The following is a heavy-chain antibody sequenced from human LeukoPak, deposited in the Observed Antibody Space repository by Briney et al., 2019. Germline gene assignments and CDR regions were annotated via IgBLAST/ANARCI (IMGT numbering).Heavy chain of an antibody. CDR2: INHSGST. J-gene: IGHJ1*01. D-gene: IGHD4-23*01. Sequence: SETLSLTCAVYGGSFSGYYWSWIRQPPGKGLEWIGEINHSGSTNYNPSLKSRVTISVDTSKNQFSLKLSSVTAADTAVYYCAGVDYGGNSAAEYSQHWGQGTLVTVSS. V-gene: IGHV4-34*01. CDR3: AGVDYGGNSAAEYSQH. CDR1: GGSFSGYY.